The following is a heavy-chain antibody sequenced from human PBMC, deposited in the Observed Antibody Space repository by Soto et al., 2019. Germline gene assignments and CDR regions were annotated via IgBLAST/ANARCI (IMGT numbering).Heavy chain of an antibody. CDR1: GGSISSSSYY. Sequence: SETLSLTCTVSGGSISSSSYYWGWIRQPPGKGLEWIGSIYYSGSTYYNPSLKSRVTISVDTSKNQFSLKLSSVTAADTAVYYCARISSDYDFWSGDEYFQHWGQGTLVTVSS. CDR2: IYYSGST. CDR3: ARISSDYDFWSGDEYFQH. V-gene: IGHV4-39*01. J-gene: IGHJ1*01. D-gene: IGHD3-3*01.